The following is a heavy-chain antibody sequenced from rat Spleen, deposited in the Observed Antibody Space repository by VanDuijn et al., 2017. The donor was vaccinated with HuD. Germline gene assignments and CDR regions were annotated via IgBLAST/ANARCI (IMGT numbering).Heavy chain of an antibody. CDR3: ATAGSRVSRFAY. D-gene: IGHD1-4*01. V-gene: IGHV5-20*01. J-gene: IGHJ3*01. Sequence: EVQLVESDGGLVQPGRSLKLSCAASGFIFSDYYMAWVRQAPKKGLEWVASISYEGGSTDYRDSVKGRFTISRDNAKSTLYLQMDSLRSEDTATYYCATAGSRVSRFAYWGQGTLVTVSS. CDR2: ISYEGGST. CDR1: GFIFSDYY.